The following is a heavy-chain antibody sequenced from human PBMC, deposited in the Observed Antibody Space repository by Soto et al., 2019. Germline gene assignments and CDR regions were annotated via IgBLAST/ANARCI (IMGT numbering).Heavy chain of an antibody. CDR1: GFTFSSYW. J-gene: IGHJ5*02. D-gene: IGHD2-2*01. V-gene: IGHV3-74*01. Sequence: GGSLRLSCAASGFTFSSYWMHWVRQAPGKGLVWVSRINSDGSSTSYADSVKGRFTISRDNAKNTLYLQMNSLRAEDTAVYYWARDRGYCSSTSCYAVNWFDPWGQGTLVTVSS. CDR3: ARDRGYCSSTSCYAVNWFDP. CDR2: INSDGSST.